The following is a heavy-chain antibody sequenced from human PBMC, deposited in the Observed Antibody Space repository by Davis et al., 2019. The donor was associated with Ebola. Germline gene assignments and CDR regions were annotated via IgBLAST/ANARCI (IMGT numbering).Heavy chain of an antibody. V-gene: IGHV3-53*05. Sequence: PGGSLRLSCAASGFTVSSNYMSWVRQAPGKGLEWVSIVYRDGTTYYKDSVKGRFTISRDNSKNTLYLQMNSLRAEDTAVYYCAKDRIAVAGTPGYWGQGTLVTVSA. CDR2: VYRDGTT. CDR3: AKDRIAVAGTPGY. CDR1: GFTVSSNY. J-gene: IGHJ4*02. D-gene: IGHD6-19*01.